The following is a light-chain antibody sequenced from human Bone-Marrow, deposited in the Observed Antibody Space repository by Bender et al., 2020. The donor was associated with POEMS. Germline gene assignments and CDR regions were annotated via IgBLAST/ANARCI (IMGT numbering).Light chain of an antibody. CDR2: EVT. CDR1: SGDIGTYNY. J-gene: IGLJ2*01. CDR3: SSYTGSDSVL. Sequence: QAALTQPASASGSPGESVTISCTGTSGDIGTYNYVSWYKQHPGKAPKLIIYEVTKRPSGVPDRLSGSKSGSTASLTVSGLQAEDEADYFCSSYTGSDSVLFGGGTKLTVL. V-gene: IGLV2-8*01.